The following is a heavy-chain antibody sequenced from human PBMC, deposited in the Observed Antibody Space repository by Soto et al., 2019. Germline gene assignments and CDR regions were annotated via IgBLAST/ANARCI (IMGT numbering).Heavy chain of an antibody. CDR2: INHSGST. CDR3: ARMLGVVIISYSDDYGMDV. Sequence: KTSETLSLTCAVYGGSFSGYYWSWIRQPPGKGLEWIGEINHSGSTNYNPSLKSRVTISVDTSKNQFSLKLSSVTAADTAVYYCARMLGVVIISYSDDYGMDVWGQGTTVTVSS. V-gene: IGHV4-34*01. J-gene: IGHJ6*02. D-gene: IGHD3-3*01. CDR1: GGSFSGYY.